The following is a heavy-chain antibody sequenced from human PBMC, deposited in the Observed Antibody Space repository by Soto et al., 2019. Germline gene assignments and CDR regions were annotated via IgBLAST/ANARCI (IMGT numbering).Heavy chain of an antibody. CDR3: VRGDKGGFDL. J-gene: IGHJ3*01. D-gene: IGHD2-21*02. CDR1: GFTFNYYW. V-gene: IGHV3-74*01. CDR2: IHSDGSTT. Sequence: EVQLVESAGGLVQRGGSLRLSCAASGFTFNYYWMHWVRQAPGQGLVWVSHIHSDGSTTTYADSVKGRFTISRDNAKNTLYLQMNSLRAEDTAVYYCVRGDKGGFDLWGQGTTFTVSS.